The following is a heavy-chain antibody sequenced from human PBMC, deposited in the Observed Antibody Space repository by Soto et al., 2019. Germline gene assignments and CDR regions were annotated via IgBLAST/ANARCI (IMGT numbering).Heavy chain of an antibody. V-gene: IGHV4-59*08. J-gene: IGHJ5*02. Sequence: SETLSLTCTVSGGSISSYYWSWIRQPPGKGLEWIGYIYYSGGTNYNPSLTSRVTISVDTSKNQFCLRLSAVTAADTAGYYCASWPGIAAAGNLEGFDPWGQGTLVTVSS. D-gene: IGHD6-13*01. CDR1: GGSISSYY. CDR3: ASWPGIAAAGNLEGFDP. CDR2: IYYSGGT.